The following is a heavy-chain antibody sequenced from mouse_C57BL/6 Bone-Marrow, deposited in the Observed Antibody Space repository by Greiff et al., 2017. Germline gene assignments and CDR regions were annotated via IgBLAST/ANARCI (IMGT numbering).Heavy chain of an antibody. V-gene: IGHV5-17*01. CDR3: ARGDYADRGAWFAY. D-gene: IGHD2-13*01. CDR2: ISSGSSTI. J-gene: IGHJ3*01. Sequence: EVKLVESGGGLVKPGGSLKLSCAASGFTFSDYGMHWVRQAPEKGLKWVAYISSGSSTIYYTDTVKGRFTISRANAKNTLFLQMTSLRSEDTAMYYCARGDYADRGAWFAYWGQGTLVTVSA. CDR1: GFTFSDYG.